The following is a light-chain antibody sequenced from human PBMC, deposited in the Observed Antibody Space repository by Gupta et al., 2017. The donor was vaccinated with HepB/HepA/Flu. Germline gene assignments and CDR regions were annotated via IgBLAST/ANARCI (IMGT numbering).Light chain of an antibody. CDR2: ATS. Sequence: DIQLTQSPSTPSAFVGDRVTITCRASQSISNWLAWYQQKPGKAPTRRIYATSNLESGVPSRFSGSGSGTESTLTISSLQPDDVATYYCQYYKGYSWTFGQGTKVEIK. V-gene: IGKV1-5*03. CDR3: QYYKGYSWT. J-gene: IGKJ1*01. CDR1: QSISNW.